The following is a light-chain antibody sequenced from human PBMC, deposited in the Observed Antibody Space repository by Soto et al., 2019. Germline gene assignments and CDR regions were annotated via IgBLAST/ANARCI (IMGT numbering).Light chain of an antibody. CDR3: ATWDDSLNGPWV. CDR1: SSNIGSNT. Sequence: QSVLTQPPSASGTPGQRVTISCSGSSSNIGSNTVNWYQQLPGTAPKHLIYSHNQRPSGVPDRFSGSKSGTSASLVISGLQSEDEADYYCATWDDSLNGPWVFGGGTKLTVL. J-gene: IGLJ3*02. CDR2: SHN. V-gene: IGLV1-44*01.